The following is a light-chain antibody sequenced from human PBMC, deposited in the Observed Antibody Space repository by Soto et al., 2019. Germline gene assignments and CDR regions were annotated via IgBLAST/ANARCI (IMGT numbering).Light chain of an antibody. J-gene: IGLJ7*01. CDR3: ETWDSNTHTV. Sequence: QSVLTQSSSASASMGSSVKLTCTLSSGHRTYTIAWHQQQPGKAPRYLMKIERSGSYNKGSGVPDRFSGSSSGADRYLTISNLQSEDEADYYCETWDSNTHTVFGGGTQLTVL. CDR2: IERSGSY. CDR1: SGHRTYT. V-gene: IGLV4-60*03.